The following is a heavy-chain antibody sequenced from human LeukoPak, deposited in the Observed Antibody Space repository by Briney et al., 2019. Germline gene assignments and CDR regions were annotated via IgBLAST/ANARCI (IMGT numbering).Heavy chain of an antibody. V-gene: IGHV3-21*04. Sequence: GGSLRLSCAASGFTFSNYNMNWVRQTPGKGLEWVSSITRDSIYTFYADSVRGRFTISRDNAKNSLFLQMNSLRAEDTALYYCARAKVTIDYYYYMDVWGKGTTVTVSS. J-gene: IGHJ6*03. CDR3: ARAKVTIDYYYYMDV. D-gene: IGHD2-15*01. CDR1: GFTFSNYN. CDR2: ITRDSIYT.